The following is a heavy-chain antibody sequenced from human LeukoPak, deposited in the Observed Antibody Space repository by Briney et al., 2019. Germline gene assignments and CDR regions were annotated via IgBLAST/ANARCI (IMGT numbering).Heavy chain of an antibody. Sequence: AGGSLRLSCAASGFTFSSYAMSWVRQAPGKGLEWVSAISGSGGSTYYADSVKGRFTISTDNSKNTLYLQMNSLRAEDTAVYYCAKDLYKVAVAGTADYWGQGTLVTVSS. D-gene: IGHD6-19*01. CDR3: AKDLYKVAVAGTADY. CDR2: ISGSGGST. CDR1: GFTFSSYA. J-gene: IGHJ4*02. V-gene: IGHV3-23*01.